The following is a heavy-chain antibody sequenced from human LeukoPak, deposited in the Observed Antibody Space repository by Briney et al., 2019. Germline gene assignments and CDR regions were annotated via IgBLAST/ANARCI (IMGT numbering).Heavy chain of an antibody. Sequence: GGSLRLSCSASGFTFSSYAMHWVRQAPGKGLEYVSAISSNGGSTYYADSVKGRFTISRDNSKNTLYLQMNSLRAEDTAVYYCARGVGYCCDGACYGPPRYTCYSGLDVWGQGTTVTVSS. D-gene: IGHD2-21*02. J-gene: IGHJ6*02. CDR1: GFTFSSYA. V-gene: IGHV3-64*04. CDR2: ISSNGGST. CDR3: ARGVGYCCDGACYGPPRYTCYSGLDV.